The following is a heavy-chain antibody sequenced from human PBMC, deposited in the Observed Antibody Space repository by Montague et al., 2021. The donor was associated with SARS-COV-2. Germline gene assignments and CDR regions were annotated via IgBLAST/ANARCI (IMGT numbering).Heavy chain of an antibody. D-gene: IGHD4-17*01. CDR2: TNYRSKWTR. Sequence: CAISGDSVWSNTAAWNWIRQSPSGGLEWLGRTNYRSKWTRDYATSVEGRISIDPDTSKNQFFLHLRSVTPEDTGVYYCVGDTGSAQAGFDAWGQGTLVTVSS. CDR3: VGDTGSAQAGFDA. V-gene: IGHV6-1*01. CDR1: GDSVWSNTAA. J-gene: IGHJ4*02.